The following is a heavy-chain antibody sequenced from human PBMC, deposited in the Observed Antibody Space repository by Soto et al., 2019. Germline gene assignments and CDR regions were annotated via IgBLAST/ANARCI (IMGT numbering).Heavy chain of an antibody. CDR2: ISYDGSNK. V-gene: IGHV3-30-3*01. Sequence: GGSLRLSCAASGFTFSSYAMHWVRQAPGKGLEWVAVISYDGSNKYYADSVKGRFTISRDNSKNTLYLQMNSLRAEDTAVYYCARDGLIAVAGIDYWGQGTLVTVSS. J-gene: IGHJ4*02. CDR3: ARDGLIAVAGIDY. D-gene: IGHD6-19*01. CDR1: GFTFSSYA.